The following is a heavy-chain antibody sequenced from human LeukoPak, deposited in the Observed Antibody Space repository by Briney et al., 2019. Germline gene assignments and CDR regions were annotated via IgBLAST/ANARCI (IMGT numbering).Heavy chain of an antibody. D-gene: IGHD3-3*01. Sequence: SETLSLTCAVYGGSFSGYYWSWIRQPPGKGLEWIGEINHSGSTNYNPSLKSRVTISVDTSKNQFSLKLSSVTAADTAVYYCARDRRPTYDFWSGYDNWFDPWGQGTLVTVSS. CDR1: GGSFSGYY. J-gene: IGHJ5*02. CDR3: ARDRRPTYDFWSGYDNWFDP. V-gene: IGHV4-34*01. CDR2: INHSGST.